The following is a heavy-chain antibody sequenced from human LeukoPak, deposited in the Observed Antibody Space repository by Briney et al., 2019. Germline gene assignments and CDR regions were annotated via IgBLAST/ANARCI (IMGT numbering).Heavy chain of an antibody. Sequence: GESLKISCKASGYSFTTYWIGWVRQMPGKGLEWMGIIYPGDSDTRYSPALQGQVTISADMSISTAYLQWSSLKASDTAMYYCARQSLGYYDSSGYPTRDAFDIWGQGTMVTVSS. D-gene: IGHD3-22*01. CDR1: GYSFTTYW. V-gene: IGHV5-51*01. CDR3: ARQSLGYYDSSGYPTRDAFDI. CDR2: IYPGDSDT. J-gene: IGHJ3*02.